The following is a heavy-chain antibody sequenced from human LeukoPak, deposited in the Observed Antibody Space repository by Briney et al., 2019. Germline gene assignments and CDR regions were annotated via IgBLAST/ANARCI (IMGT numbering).Heavy chain of an antibody. CDR2: IYTTGGT. D-gene: IGHD6-6*01. V-gene: IGHV4-4*07. CDR3: ACSHEIAARQGGWFDP. Sequence: SETLSLTCSVSGGSISTYYWSWIRQPAGKGLEWIGRIYTTGGTNYNPSLKSRVTMSVDTSKNQFSLKLTSVTAADTAVYYCACSHEIAARQGGWFDPWGQGTLVTVSS. J-gene: IGHJ5*02. CDR1: GGSISTYY.